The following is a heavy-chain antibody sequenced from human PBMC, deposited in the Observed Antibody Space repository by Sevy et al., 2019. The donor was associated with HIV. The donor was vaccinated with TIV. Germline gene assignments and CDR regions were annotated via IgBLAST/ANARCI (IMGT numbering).Heavy chain of an antibody. CDR2: IYPSDSDT. D-gene: IGHD6-6*01. CDR1: GYSFSTYW. CDR3: ARRRGSSAWVDY. J-gene: IGHJ4*02. V-gene: IGHV5-51*01. Sequence: GESLKISCKGSGYSFSTYWIAWVRQMPGKGLEGMGIIYPSDSDTRYSPSFQGQVTISADKSISTAYLQWSSLKASDSAMYYCARRRGSSAWVDYWGQGTLVTVSS.